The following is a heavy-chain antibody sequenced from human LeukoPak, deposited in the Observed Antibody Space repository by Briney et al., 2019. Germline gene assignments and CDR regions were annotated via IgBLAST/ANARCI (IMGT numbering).Heavy chain of an antibody. J-gene: IGHJ6*03. Sequence: SETLSLTCTVSGGSISSSYWSWIRQSAGKGLEWIGRIYTSGSSNYNPPLKIRIAMSVDTSKIEFSLKLTAVTAADTAVYYCARGGSYFYDYYMDVWGKGATVTVSS. CDR2: IYTSGSS. CDR1: GGSISSSY. V-gene: IGHV4-4*07. D-gene: IGHD1-26*01. CDR3: ARGGSYFYDYYMDV.